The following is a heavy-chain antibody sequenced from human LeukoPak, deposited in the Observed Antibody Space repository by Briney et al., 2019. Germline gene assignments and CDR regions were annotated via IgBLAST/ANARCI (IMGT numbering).Heavy chain of an antibody. CDR3: ATSYYDFWSYSSEYFQH. Sequence: ASVKVSCKASGYTFTSYGISWVRQAPGQGLEWMGWINPNSGGTKYAQKFQGRVTMTRDTSISTAYMELSRLRSDDTAVYYCATSYYDFWSYSSEYFQHWGQGTLVTVSS. V-gene: IGHV1-2*02. CDR1: GYTFTSYG. CDR2: INPNSGGT. D-gene: IGHD3-3*01. J-gene: IGHJ1*01.